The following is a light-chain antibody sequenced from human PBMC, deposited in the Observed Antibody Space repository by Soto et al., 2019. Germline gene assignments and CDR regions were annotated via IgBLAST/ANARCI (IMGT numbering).Light chain of an antibody. CDR3: HQYGSSPST. Sequence: IVLTQSPGTLSLSPGERATLPCRASQSVSSSYLAWYQQKPGQAPRLLIYGASNRATGIPDRFSGSGSGTDFTLTISRLEPEDFALYYCHQYGSSPSTFGQGTKVDI. V-gene: IGKV3-20*01. J-gene: IGKJ1*01. CDR1: QSVSSSY. CDR2: GAS.